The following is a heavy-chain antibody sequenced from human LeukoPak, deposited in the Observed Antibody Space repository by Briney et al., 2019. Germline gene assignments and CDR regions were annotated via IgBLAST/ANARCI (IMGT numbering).Heavy chain of an antibody. D-gene: IGHD3-10*02. CDR1: GFTFNRYG. Sequence: GGSLRLSCAASGFTFNRYGMIWVRQARGKGLEWVASINQDGSEKYYLDSVNGRFTISRDNAKNSLYLQMNSLRDEDTAVYSCAELGITMIGGVWGKGTTVTISS. J-gene: IGHJ6*04. V-gene: IGHV3-7*01. CDR2: INQDGSEK. CDR3: AELGITMIGGV.